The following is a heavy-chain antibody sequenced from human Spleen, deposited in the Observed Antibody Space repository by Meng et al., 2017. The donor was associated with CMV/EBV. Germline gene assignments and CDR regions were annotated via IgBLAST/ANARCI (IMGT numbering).Heavy chain of an antibody. CDR3: ARSTFGYCSGGSCYWFDP. Sequence: TVSSYAISWVRQAPGQGLEWMGGIIPIFGTANYAQKFQGRVTITTDESTSTAYMELSSLRSEDTAVYYCARSTFGYCSGGSCYWFDPWGQGTLVTVSS. D-gene: IGHD2-15*01. J-gene: IGHJ5*02. CDR2: IIPIFGTA. CDR1: TVSSYA. V-gene: IGHV1-69*05.